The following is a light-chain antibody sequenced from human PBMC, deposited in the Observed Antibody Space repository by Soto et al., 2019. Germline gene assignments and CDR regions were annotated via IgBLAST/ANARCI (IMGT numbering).Light chain of an antibody. CDR1: QSVSSS. Sequence: EIVMTQSPATLSVSPGERATLSCRASQSVSSSLAWYQHKPGQAPRLLIYGASIRATGILGRFSGSGSGTEFTLTISSLQSEDFAAYYCQQYSNRYTFGQGTKLEIK. V-gene: IGKV3D-15*01. J-gene: IGKJ2*01. CDR2: GAS. CDR3: QQYSNRYT.